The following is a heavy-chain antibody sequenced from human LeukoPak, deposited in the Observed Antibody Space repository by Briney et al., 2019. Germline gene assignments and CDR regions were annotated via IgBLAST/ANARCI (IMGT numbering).Heavy chain of an antibody. J-gene: IGHJ5*02. CDR3: ARGGYYGSGNDFRFDP. CDR2: IHYTGST. D-gene: IGHD3-10*01. Sequence: SETLSLTCTVSGGSISSYYWSWIRQPPGKGLEWIGYIHYTGSTNYNPSLKSRVTISVDTSKNQFSLKLSSVTAADTAIYYCARGGYYGSGNDFRFDPWGQGTLVTVSS. V-gene: IGHV4-59*01. CDR1: GGSISSYY.